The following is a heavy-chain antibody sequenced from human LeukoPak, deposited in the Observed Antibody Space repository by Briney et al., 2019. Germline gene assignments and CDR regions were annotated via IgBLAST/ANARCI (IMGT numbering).Heavy chain of an antibody. CDR2: ISGSGGST. Sequence: PGGSLRLSCAASGFTFSSYAMSWVRQAPGKGLEWVSAISGSGGSTYYADSVKGRFTISRDNSKNTLYLQMNSLRAEDTAVYYCAKGWDIVVVIATLFDYWGQGTLVTVSS. V-gene: IGHV3-23*01. J-gene: IGHJ4*02. D-gene: IGHD2-21*01. CDR1: GFTFSSYA. CDR3: AKGWDIVVVIATLFDY.